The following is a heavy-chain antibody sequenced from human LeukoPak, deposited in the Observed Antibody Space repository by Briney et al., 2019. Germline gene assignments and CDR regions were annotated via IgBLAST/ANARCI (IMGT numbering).Heavy chain of an antibody. CDR3: ARVEVAGKKGGSFDY. Sequence: ASVKVSCKTSGYTFTNYDINWVRQATGQGLEWMGWINPNSGGTNYAQKFQGRVTMTRDTSISTAYMELSRLRSDDTAVYYCARVEVAGKKGGSFDYWGQGTLVTVSS. CDR2: INPNSGGT. D-gene: IGHD6-19*01. V-gene: IGHV1-2*02. J-gene: IGHJ4*02. CDR1: GYTFTNYD.